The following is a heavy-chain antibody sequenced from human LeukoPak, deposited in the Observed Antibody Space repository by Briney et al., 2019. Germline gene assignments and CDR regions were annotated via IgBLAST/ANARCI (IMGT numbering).Heavy chain of an antibody. Sequence: SQTLSLTCTVSGGSISGVDYSWRWIRQPPGKGLEWIGEINHRGSTNYNPSLKSRVTISVDTSKNQFSLKLSSVTAADAAVYYCARGGRDTLYNWFDPWGQGTLVTVSS. CDR2: INHRGST. V-gene: IGHV4-30-2*01. D-gene: IGHD1-14*01. CDR1: GGSISGVDYS. CDR3: ARGGRDTLYNWFDP. J-gene: IGHJ5*02.